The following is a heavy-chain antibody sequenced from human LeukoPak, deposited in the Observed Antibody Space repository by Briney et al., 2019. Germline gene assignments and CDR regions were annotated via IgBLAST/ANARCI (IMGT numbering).Heavy chain of an antibody. CDR1: GGSISSSDYY. D-gene: IGHD5-18*01. CDR2: FYYSGST. Sequence: SETLSLTCTVSGGSISSSDYYWGWIRQPPGKGLEWIGSFYYSGSTYYNPSLKSRVTISVDRSKNQFSLKLSSVTAADTAVYYCARLDTGLWIQGIAFDIWGQGTMVTVSS. V-gene: IGHV4-39*07. CDR3: ARLDTGLWIQGIAFDI. J-gene: IGHJ3*02.